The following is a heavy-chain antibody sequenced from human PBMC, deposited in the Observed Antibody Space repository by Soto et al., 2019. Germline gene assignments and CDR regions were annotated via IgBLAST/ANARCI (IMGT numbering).Heavy chain of an antibody. D-gene: IGHD3-10*01. V-gene: IGHV4-30-4*01. J-gene: IGHJ4*02. CDR1: GGSISSGDYY. CDR2: IYYSGST. CDR3: VVWFGEFTTGGFDY. Sequence: QVQLQESGPGLVKPSQTLSLTCTVSGGSISSGDYYWSWIRQPPGKGLEWIGYIYYSGSTYYNPSLKSRVTIAVDTSKNQFSLKLSSVTAADTAVYYCVVWFGEFTTGGFDYWVQGTLVTVSS.